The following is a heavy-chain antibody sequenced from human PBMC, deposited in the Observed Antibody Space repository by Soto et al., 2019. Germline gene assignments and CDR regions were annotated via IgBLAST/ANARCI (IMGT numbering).Heavy chain of an antibody. D-gene: IGHD2-2*01. Sequence: QVHLVRSESEVKMPGASVKVSCKTSGYTFSDYGVSWVRQAPGQGLEWMGWINTFNGNTKYEQKFQGRVTFSIDTSTRTVFLEPTSLKFDGAAVYYCARGFIPENYWGQGTRVTVSS. CDR3: ARGFIPENY. J-gene: IGHJ4*02. V-gene: IGHV1-18*01. CDR1: GYTFSDYG. CDR2: INTFNGNT.